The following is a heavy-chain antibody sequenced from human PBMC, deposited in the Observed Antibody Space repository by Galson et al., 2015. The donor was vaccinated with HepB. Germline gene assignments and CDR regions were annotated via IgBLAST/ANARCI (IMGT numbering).Heavy chain of an antibody. J-gene: IGHJ4*02. CDR3: ASPFCIDSNCYPLWH. CDR2: IYSGGHG. Sequence: SLRLSCAASGFIVKSSYVSWVRQAPGTGLQWVSTIYSGGHGYYTDSVKGRFSISSDTNKNTLFLQMNNLGADDTAVYYCASPFCIDSNCYPLWHWGQGTLVTVSS. D-gene: IGHD2-21*01. CDR1: GFIVKSSY. V-gene: IGHV3-53*01.